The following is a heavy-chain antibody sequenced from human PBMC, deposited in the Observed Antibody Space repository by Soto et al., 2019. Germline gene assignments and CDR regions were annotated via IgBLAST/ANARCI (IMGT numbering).Heavy chain of an antibody. J-gene: IGHJ4*02. D-gene: IGHD6-6*01. CDR1: GSTFSSYA. CDR3: ARGRYSSSYRLDY. CDR2: IMPIIGTA. Sequence: QVQLVQSGAEVKKPGSSVKVSGKASGSTFSSYAINWVRQLPGQGLEWMGGIMPIIGTANYAQMFQGRVKINADDSKSTAYMELRSLRSEDTAVYYCARGRYSSSYRLDYWGQGALVTVSS. V-gene: IGHV1-69*01.